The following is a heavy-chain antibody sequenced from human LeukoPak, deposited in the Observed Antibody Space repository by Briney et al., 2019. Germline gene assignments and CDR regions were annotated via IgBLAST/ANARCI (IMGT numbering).Heavy chain of an antibody. CDR2: IGGSGGST. CDR3: AKDQLWVDY. D-gene: IGHD3-10*01. V-gene: IGHV3-23*01. CDR1: GFTFGDYA. J-gene: IGHJ4*02. Sequence: PGRSLRLSCTASGFTFGDYAMSWFRQAPGKGLEWVSAIGGSGGSTYYADSVKGRFTISRDNSKNTLYLQMNSLRAEDTAVYYCAKDQLWVDYWGQGTLVTVSS.